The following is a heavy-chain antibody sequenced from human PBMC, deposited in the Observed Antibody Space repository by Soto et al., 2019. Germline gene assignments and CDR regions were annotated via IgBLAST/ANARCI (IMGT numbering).Heavy chain of an antibody. V-gene: IGHV4-39*01. CDR3: ARHRWGSGSYQGLLDF. CDR1: GGSISTSSYF. D-gene: IGHD3-10*01. J-gene: IGHJ4*02. CDR2: VHYSGSA. Sequence: SETLSLTCSVSGGSISTSSYFWGWIRQPPGKGLEWVGAVHYSGSANYRSSLQSRVTISVDTSQNQFSLRLRSVTAADTAVYYCARHRWGSGSYQGLLDFWGQGALVTVS.